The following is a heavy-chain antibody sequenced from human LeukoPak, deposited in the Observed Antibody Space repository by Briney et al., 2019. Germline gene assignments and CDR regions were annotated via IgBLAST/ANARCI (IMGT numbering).Heavy chain of an antibody. J-gene: IGHJ4*02. V-gene: IGHV4-30-2*01. D-gene: IGHD5-24*01. CDR1: GRSISSGGYS. Sequence: PSQTLSLTCAVSGRSISSGGYSWSWVRQPPGKGLEWFAYIYHSGSTYYNPSLKSRVTISVDRSKSQCSVKLSSVTAADTAVYYCARVGDGYNYIDYWGQGTLVTVSS. CDR3: ARVGDGYNYIDY. CDR2: IYHSGST.